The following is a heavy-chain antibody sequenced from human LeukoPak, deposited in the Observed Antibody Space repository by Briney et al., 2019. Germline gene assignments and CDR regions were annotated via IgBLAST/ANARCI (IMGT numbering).Heavy chain of an antibody. CDR3: AKEPLHYDILTGSYSRGGYFDY. J-gene: IGHJ4*02. V-gene: IGHV3-30*02. CDR1: GFTFSNYD. Sequence: GGSLRLSCAASGFTFSNYDMHWVRQAPGKGLEWVPFIRYDGSNKYYADSVKGRFTISRDNSKNTLYLQMNSLRAEDTAVYYCAKEPLHYDILTGSYSRGGYFDYWGQGTLVTVSS. CDR2: IRYDGSNK. D-gene: IGHD3-9*01.